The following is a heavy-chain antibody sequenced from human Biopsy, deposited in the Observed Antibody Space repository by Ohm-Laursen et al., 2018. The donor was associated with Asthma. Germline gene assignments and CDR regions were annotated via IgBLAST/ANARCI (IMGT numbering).Heavy chain of an antibody. Sequence: SSLRLSCAASGFKFDEYTMHWVRQAPGKGLEWVSGISWNSATIGYADSVEGRFTISRDSAKNSVFLHMDSLRPEDTAFYYCAKVRSDWVITESFDYWGQGVLVTVSS. D-gene: IGHD3-22*01. CDR2: ISWNSATI. V-gene: IGHV3-9*01. CDR3: AKVRSDWVITESFDY. J-gene: IGHJ4*02. CDR1: GFKFDEYT.